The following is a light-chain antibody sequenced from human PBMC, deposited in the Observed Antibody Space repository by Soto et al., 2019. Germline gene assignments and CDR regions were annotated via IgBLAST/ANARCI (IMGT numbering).Light chain of an antibody. J-gene: IGLJ1*01. CDR2: DTS. V-gene: IGLV7-46*01. CDR1: TGTVTSGHY. Sequence: QTVVTQEPSLTVSPGETVTLTCGSSTGTVTSGHYPYWFQQRPGQAPTTLIYDTSNKYSWTPDRFSGSLLGGKAALTLSRAEHEDEGDYYCLLLYSGNRRVFGTGTKVTVL. CDR3: LLLYSGNRRV.